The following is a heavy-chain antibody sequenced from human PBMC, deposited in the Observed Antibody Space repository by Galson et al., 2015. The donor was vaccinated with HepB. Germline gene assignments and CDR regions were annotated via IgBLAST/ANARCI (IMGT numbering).Heavy chain of an antibody. CDR2: ISGSGGST. V-gene: IGHV3-23*01. Sequence: SLRLSCAASGFTFSSYGMSWVRQAPGKGLEWVSAISGSGGSTFYADSVKGRFTISRDNSKNTLYLQMNSPRAEDTAVYYCAKQRMWNDFDFWGQGTMVTVS. CDR1: GFTFSSYG. D-gene: IGHD2-21*01. J-gene: IGHJ3*01. CDR3: AKQRMWNDFDF.